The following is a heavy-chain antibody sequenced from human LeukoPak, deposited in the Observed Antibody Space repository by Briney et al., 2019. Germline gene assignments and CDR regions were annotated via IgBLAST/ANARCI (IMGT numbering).Heavy chain of an antibody. CDR3: ARRGGYYGSGSYSDDYYYYYMDV. J-gene: IGHJ6*03. D-gene: IGHD3-10*01. CDR1: GGSISSYY. CDR2: IYTSGST. V-gene: IGHV4-4*07. Sequence: PSETLSLTCTVSGGSISSYYWSWIRQPAGKGLEWIGRIYTSGSTNYNPSLKSRVTMSVDTSKNQFSLKLSSVTAADTAVYYCARRGGYYGSGSYSDDYYYYYMDVWGKGTTVTISS.